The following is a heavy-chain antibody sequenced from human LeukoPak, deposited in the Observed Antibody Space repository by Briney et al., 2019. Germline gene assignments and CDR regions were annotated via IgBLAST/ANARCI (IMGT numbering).Heavy chain of an antibody. CDR2: IIPIFGTA. J-gene: IGHJ3*02. V-gene: IGHV1-69*13. D-gene: IGHD3-22*01. Sequence: GASVKVSCKASGGTFSSYAISWVRQAPGQGLEWMGGIIPIFGTANYAQKFQGRVTITADESTSTAYMELGSLRSEDTAVYYCASNYDSSGYYYVYAFDIWGQGTMVTVSS. CDR3: ASNYDSSGYYYVYAFDI. CDR1: GGTFSSYA.